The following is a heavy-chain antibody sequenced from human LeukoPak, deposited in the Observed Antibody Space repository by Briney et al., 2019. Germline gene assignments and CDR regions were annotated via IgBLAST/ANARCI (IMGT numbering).Heavy chain of an antibody. D-gene: IGHD6-19*01. CDR3: ATEGAVAGLLDIDY. J-gene: IGHJ4*02. CDR1: GYTFTGYY. Sequence: ASVKVSRKASGYTFTGYYMHWVRQAPGQGLEWMGWINPNSGGTNYAQRFQGRVTMTRDTSISTAYMKLSRLRSDDTAVYYCATEGAVAGLLDIDYWGQGTLVTVSS. CDR2: INPNSGGT. V-gene: IGHV1-2*02.